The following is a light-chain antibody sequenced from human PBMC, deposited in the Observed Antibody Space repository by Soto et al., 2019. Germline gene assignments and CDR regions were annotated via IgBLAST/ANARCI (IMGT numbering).Light chain of an antibody. V-gene: IGKV1-17*01. Sequence: DIQMTQSPSSLSASVGDIVAIAWLASQAIRNDLGWYQQKPGKAPKRLIYAASSLDSEVPLRFSGSGSGTEFALTISSLQPEDFATYYCLQHNTYPWTFGQGTKVDIK. J-gene: IGKJ1*01. CDR3: LQHNTYPWT. CDR1: QAIRND. CDR2: AAS.